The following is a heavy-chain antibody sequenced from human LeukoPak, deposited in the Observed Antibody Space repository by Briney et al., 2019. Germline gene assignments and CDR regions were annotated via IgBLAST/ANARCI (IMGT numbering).Heavy chain of an antibody. CDR3: ATSSARAAAGSYYYYYMDV. D-gene: IGHD6-13*01. V-gene: IGHV4-34*01. J-gene: IGHJ6*03. CDR1: GGSFSGYY. CDR2: INHSGST. Sequence: SETLSLTCAVYGGSFSGYYWSWIRQPPGKGLEWIGEINHSGSTNYNPSLKSRVTISVDTSKNQFSLKLTSVTAADTAVYYCATSSARAAAGSYYYYYMDVWAKGTTVTISS.